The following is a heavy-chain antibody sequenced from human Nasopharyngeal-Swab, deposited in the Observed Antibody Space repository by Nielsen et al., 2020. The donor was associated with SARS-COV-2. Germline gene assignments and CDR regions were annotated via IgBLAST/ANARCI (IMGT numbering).Heavy chain of an antibody. CDR2: ISYDGSNE. V-gene: IGHV3-30*18. CDR3: AKDVHGDYGGIDY. D-gene: IGHD4-17*01. J-gene: IGHJ4*02. Sequence: SCAASGFTFSSSGMDWVRQAPGKGLEWVAVISYDGSNEYYEDSVKGRFTISRDNSKNTLYLQMNSLRVEDTAVYYCAKDVHGDYGGIDYWGQGTLVTVSS. CDR1: GFTFSSSG.